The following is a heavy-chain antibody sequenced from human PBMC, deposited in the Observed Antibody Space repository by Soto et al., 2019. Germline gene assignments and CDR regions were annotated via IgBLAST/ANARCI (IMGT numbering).Heavy chain of an antibody. CDR1: GGSLSDYW. CDR2: INHSGHS. D-gene: IGHD3-10*01. V-gene: IGHV4-34*01. J-gene: IGHJ4*02. Sequence: QVQLQQWGAGLLKPSETLSLTCVVYGGSLSDYWWSWIRQTPGKGLEWIGEINHSGHSNYNPSLKNRVTISLDTAQNQFSLKLTSVTAADTAVYYCARDFGAGAHFDHWGQGSLVTVSS. CDR3: ARDFGAGAHFDH.